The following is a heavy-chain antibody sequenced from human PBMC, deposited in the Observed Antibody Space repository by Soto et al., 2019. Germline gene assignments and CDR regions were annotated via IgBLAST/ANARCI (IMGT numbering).Heavy chain of an antibody. Sequence: GGSLRLSCAASGFSFSNAWMNWVRQAPGKGLEWVGRIKSKTDGGTTDYAAPVKGGFSISRDDSKTTLYLQMNSLKTEDTAVYYCTTGVRGVGPHDYWGQGTLVTVSS. CDR3: TTGVRGVGPHDY. J-gene: IGHJ4*02. V-gene: IGHV3-15*07. D-gene: IGHD3-10*01. CDR1: GFSFSNAW. CDR2: IKSKTDGGTT.